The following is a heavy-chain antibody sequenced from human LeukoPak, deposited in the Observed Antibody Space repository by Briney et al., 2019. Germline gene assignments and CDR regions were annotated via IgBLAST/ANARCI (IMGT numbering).Heavy chain of an antibody. CDR3: ARDGSYYALDY. CDR2: INWNGGST. V-gene: IGHV3-20*04. D-gene: IGHD1-26*01. CDR1: AFTFDDYG. Sequence: GGSLRLSCAASAFTFDDYGMSWVRQAPGKGPEWVSGINWNGGSTGYADSAKGRFTISRDHAKNSLYLQMNSLRAEDTALYYCARDGSYYALDYWGQGTLVTVSS. J-gene: IGHJ4*02.